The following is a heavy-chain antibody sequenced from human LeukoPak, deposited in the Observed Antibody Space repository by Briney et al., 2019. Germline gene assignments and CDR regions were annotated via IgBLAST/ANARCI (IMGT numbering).Heavy chain of an antibody. CDR3: ARGSSWYSYEDY. J-gene: IGHJ4*02. Sequence: SVKVSCKASGGTFSNHAVSWVRQAPGQGLEWMGGIIPIFGTANYAQKFQGRVTITADESTSTAYMELRSLRSDDTAVYYCARGSSWYSYEDYWGQGTLVTVSS. CDR1: GGTFSNHA. CDR2: IIPIFGTA. V-gene: IGHV1-69*13. D-gene: IGHD6-13*01.